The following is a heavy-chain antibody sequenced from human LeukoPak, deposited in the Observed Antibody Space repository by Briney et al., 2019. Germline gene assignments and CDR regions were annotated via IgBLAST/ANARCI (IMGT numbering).Heavy chain of an antibody. CDR3: ARHRVAVAGTVDY. V-gene: IGHV4-59*08. CDR1: GGSISSYY. Sequence: NPSETLSLTCTVSGGSISSYYWSWIRQPPGKGLEWIGYIYYSGSTNYNPPLKSRVTISVDTSKNQFSLKLSSVTAADTAVYYCARHRVAVAGTVDYWGQGTLVTVSS. J-gene: IGHJ4*02. D-gene: IGHD6-19*01. CDR2: IYYSGST.